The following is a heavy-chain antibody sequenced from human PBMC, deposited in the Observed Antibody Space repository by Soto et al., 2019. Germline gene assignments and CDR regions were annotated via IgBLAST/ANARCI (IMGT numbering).Heavy chain of an antibody. Sequence: SETLSLTCTVSGGSISSGGYYWSWIRQHPGKGLEWIGYIYYSGSTYYNPSLKSRVTISVDTSKNQFSLKLSSVTAADTAVYFFARHQSSVNMKDLFDPWGQGTLVTVSS. J-gene: IGHJ5*01. D-gene: IGHD6-25*01. CDR3: ARHQSSVNMKDLFDP. CDR1: GGSISSGGYY. CDR2: IYYSGST. V-gene: IGHV4-31*03.